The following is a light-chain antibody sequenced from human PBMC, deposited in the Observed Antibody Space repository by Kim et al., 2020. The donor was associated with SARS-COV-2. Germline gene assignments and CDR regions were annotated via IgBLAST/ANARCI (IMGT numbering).Light chain of an antibody. Sequence: QSLTISCTGTFNDVGAYNYVSWYQQRPGKAPKLIIYDVRNRPSGVSDRFSGSKSGNTASLTISGLQAGDEADYYCSSYVTRATYVFGTGTKVTVL. CDR3: SSYVTRATYV. J-gene: IGLJ1*01. CDR1: FNDVGAYNY. CDR2: DVR. V-gene: IGLV2-14*03.